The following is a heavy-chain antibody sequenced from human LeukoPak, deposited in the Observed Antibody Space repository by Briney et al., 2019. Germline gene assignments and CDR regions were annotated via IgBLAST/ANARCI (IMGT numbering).Heavy chain of an antibody. CDR1: GYTFTSYA. D-gene: IGHD3-10*01. Sequence: ASVKVSCEASGYTFTSYAMHWVRQAPGQGLEWMGWINAGNGNTKYSQKFQGRVTITRDTSASTAYMELSSLRSEDTAVYYCASSPRGYYGSGRGHLDYWGQGTLVTVSS. V-gene: IGHV1-3*01. J-gene: IGHJ4*02. CDR3: ASSPRGYYGSGRGHLDY. CDR2: INAGNGNT.